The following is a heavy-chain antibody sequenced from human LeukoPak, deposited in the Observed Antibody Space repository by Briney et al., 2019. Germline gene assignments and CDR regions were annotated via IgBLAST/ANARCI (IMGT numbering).Heavy chain of an antibody. D-gene: IGHD3-10*01. V-gene: IGHV4-39*01. CDR1: GGSISSSSYY. CDR3: ARREVRGVIGSY. Sequence: TSSETLSLTCTVSGGSISSSSYYWGWIRQPPGKGLEWIGSIYYSGSTYYNPSLKSRVTISVDTSKNQFSLKLSSATAADTAVYYCARREVRGVIGSYWGQGTLVTVSS. CDR2: IYYSGST. J-gene: IGHJ4*02.